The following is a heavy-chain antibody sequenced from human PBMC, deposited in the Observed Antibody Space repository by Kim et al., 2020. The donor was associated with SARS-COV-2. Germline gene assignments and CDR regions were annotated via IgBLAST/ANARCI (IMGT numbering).Heavy chain of an antibody. CDR3: ARAHLASDGFDV. CDR2: INPNSGGT. Sequence: ASVKVSCRASGYTFTDYWIHWVRQAPGQGLEWMGRINPNSGGTNYAQKFQGTVTMTRDTSISTAYMELHRLLSDDTVVYYCARAHLASDGFDVWGQGAMV. J-gene: IGHJ3*01. V-gene: IGHV1-2*05. CDR1: GYTFTDYW.